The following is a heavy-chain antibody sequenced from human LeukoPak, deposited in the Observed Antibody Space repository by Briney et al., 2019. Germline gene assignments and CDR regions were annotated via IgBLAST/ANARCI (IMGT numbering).Heavy chain of an antibody. V-gene: IGHV4-59*08. J-gene: IGHJ5*02. CDR2: IHYTGYT. Sequence: SETLSLTCTASGCSISGYYWSWIRQPPGKRLEWVGYIHYTGYTNYNPSLRSRGTMSVDTSKNQFSLTLRSVTAADTAVYYCARLHFAAAEEFDPWGQGTLVTVSS. D-gene: IGHD6-13*01. CDR3: ARLHFAAAEEFDP. CDR1: GCSISGYY.